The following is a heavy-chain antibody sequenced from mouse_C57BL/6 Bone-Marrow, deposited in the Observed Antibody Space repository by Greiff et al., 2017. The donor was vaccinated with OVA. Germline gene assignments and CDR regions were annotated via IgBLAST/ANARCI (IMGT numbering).Heavy chain of an antibody. CDR1: GYTFTSYW. J-gene: IGHJ2*01. CDR2: IYTSDSET. Sequence: QVQLQQPGAELVRPGSSVKLSCKASGYTFTSYWMDWVKQRPGQGLEWIGNIYTSDSETHYNQKFKDKATLTVDKSSSTAYMQLSSLTSAASAVYYLATDYSGQGTTLTVSS. V-gene: IGHV1-61*01. CDR3: ATDY.